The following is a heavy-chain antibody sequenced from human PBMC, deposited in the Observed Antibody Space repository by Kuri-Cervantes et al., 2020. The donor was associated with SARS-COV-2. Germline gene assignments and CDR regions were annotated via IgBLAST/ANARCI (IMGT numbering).Heavy chain of an antibody. CDR1: GFTFSSYG. V-gene: IGHV3-30*03. D-gene: IGHD2-2*01. J-gene: IGHJ4*02. CDR3: ARVDCSSTSCYYDY. CDR2: ISYDGSNK. Sequence: GGSLRLSCAASGFTFSSYGMHWVRQAPGKGLEWVAVISYDGSNKYYADSVKGRFTISRDNSKNTLYLQMNSLRAGDTAVYYCARVDCSSTSCYYDYWGQGILVTVAS.